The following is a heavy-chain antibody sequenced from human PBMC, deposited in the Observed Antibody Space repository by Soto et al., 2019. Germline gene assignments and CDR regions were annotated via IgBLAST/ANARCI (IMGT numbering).Heavy chain of an antibody. CDR2: ISYDGIIT. J-gene: IGHJ5*02. V-gene: IGHV3-30-3*01. D-gene: IGHD2-15*01. CDR1: GFSFSNYA. CDR3: ARSGYCSGGTCYWVGWFDP. Sequence: QVPLVESGGAVVQPGRSLRLSCAASGFSFSNYAMHWVRQAPGKGLEWVAVISYDGIITYYADSVKGRFTISRDNSKNTMYLQINSLRAEDTAVYYCARSGYCSGGTCYWVGWFDPWGQGTLVTVSS.